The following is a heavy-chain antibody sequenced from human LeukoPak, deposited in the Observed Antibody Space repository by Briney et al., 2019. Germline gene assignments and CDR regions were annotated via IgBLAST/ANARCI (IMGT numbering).Heavy chain of an antibody. V-gene: IGHV7-4-1*02. CDR1: GYTFTYRY. J-gene: IGHJ4*02. Sequence: ASVKVSCKASGYTFTYRYLHWVRQAPGQGLEWMGWIDTNTGNPTYAQGLTGRFVFSLDTSVSTAYLQINSLKAEDTGEYFCARGYDSSGFFSDWGQGTLVTVSS. CDR2: IDTNTGNP. CDR3: ARGYDSSGFFSD. D-gene: IGHD3-22*01.